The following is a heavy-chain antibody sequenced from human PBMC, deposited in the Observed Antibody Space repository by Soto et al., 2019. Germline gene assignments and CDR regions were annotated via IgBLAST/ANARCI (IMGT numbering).Heavy chain of an antibody. CDR1: GYTLTSDG. V-gene: IGHV1-18*01. CDR2: ISAYNGNT. CDR3: ARVKWFGELSLYYYMDV. D-gene: IGHD3-10*01. J-gene: IGHJ6*03. Sequence: GAPVKVSRKASGYTLTSDGISWGRQAPGQGLEWMGWISAYNGNTNYAQKLQGRVTMTTDTSTSTAYMELRSLRSDDTAVYYCARVKWFGELSLYYYMDVWGKGTTDTVSS.